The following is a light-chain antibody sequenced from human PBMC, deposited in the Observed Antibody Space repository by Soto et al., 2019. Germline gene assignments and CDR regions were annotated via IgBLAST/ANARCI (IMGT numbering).Light chain of an antibody. CDR2: AAT. CDR1: QPIGTS. V-gene: IGKV1-39*01. J-gene: IGKJ1*01. Sequence: DIQMTQSPSSLSAFVGDSVTATCRASQPIGTSLHWYQQKAGKAPKVLISAATKLQSGVPSRFSGSGSGTDFTLTISNLQPEDSATYYCQQGYNTFWTFGRGTKVDIK. CDR3: QQGYNTFWT.